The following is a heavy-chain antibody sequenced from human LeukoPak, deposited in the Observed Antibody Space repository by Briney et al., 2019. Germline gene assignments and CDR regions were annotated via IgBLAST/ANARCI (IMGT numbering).Heavy chain of an antibody. CDR2: INPNRGGT. CDR3: ARDSYDYVWGSYRQLDY. Sequence: ASVTVSCRASGYTFTGYYLHGVRPAAGQGREWMGWINPNRGGTNYAQKFQGRVTMTRDTSISTAYMELSRLRSDNTAVYYCARDSYDYVWGSYRQLDYWGQGTLVTVSS. CDR1: GYTFTGYY. J-gene: IGHJ4*02. V-gene: IGHV1-2*02. D-gene: IGHD3-16*02.